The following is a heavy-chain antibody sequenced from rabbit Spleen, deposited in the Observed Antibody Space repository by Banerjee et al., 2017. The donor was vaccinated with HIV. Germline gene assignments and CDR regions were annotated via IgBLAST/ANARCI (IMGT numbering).Heavy chain of an antibody. CDR1: GFDFSSYYM. V-gene: IGHV1S45*01. CDR2: IYPGSFDST. CDR3: ARGSAAMTMVITGYYCNL. D-gene: IGHD2-1*01. J-gene: IGHJ4*01. Sequence: QEQLKESGGGLVQPGGSLKVSCIASGFDFSSYYMSWVRQAPGKGLEWIACIYPGSFDSTVYATWAKGRFTISRTSSTTVTLQVTSLTAADTATYFCARGSAAMTMVITGYYCNLWGQGTLVTDS.